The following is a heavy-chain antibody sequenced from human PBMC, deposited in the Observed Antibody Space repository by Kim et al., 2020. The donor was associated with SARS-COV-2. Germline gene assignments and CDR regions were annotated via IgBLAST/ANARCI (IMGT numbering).Heavy chain of an antibody. D-gene: IGHD2-15*01. CDR3: ARHSVVTVVADY. Sequence: YRPSFQGPVTISADKSISTAYLQWSSLKASDTAMYYCARHSVVTVVADYWGQGTLVTVSS. J-gene: IGHJ4*02. V-gene: IGHV5-51*01.